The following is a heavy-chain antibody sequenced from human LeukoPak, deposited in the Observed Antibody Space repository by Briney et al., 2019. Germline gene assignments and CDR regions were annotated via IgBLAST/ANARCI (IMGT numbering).Heavy chain of an antibody. V-gene: IGHV3-21*01. CDR3: ARDTMVTSRYYGMDV. CDR2: ISSSSSYI. CDR1: GFTFSGYS. J-gene: IGHJ6*02. Sequence: SGGSLRLSCAASGFTFSGYSMNWVRQAPGKGLEWVSSISSSSSYIYYADSVKGRFTISRDNAKNSLYLQMNSLRAEDTAVYYCARDTMVTSRYYGMDVWGQGTTVTVSS. D-gene: IGHD5-18*01.